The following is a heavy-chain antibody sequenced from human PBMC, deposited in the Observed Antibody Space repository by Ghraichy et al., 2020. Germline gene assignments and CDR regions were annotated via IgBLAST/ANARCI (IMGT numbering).Heavy chain of an antibody. CDR3: AKDAVDY. Sequence: GGSLRLSCAASGFTFSSYGMHWVRQAPGKGLEWVAVISYDGSNKYYADSVKGRFTISRDNSKNTLYLQMNSLRAEDTAVYYCAKDAVDYWGQGTLVTVSS. J-gene: IGHJ4*02. CDR1: GFTFSSYG. CDR2: ISYDGSNK. V-gene: IGHV3-30*18.